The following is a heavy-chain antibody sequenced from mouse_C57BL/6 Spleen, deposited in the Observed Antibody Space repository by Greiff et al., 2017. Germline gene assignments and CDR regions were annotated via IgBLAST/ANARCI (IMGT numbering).Heavy chain of an antibody. CDR1: GYTFTSYW. Sequence: VKLQQPGAELVKPGASVKLSCKASGYTFTSYWMHWVKQRPGQGLEWIGMIHPNSGSTNYNEKFKSKATLTVDKSSSTAYMQLSSLTSEDSAVYYCARRSTPFAYWGQGTLVTVSA. CDR3: ARRSTPFAY. CDR2: IHPNSGST. V-gene: IGHV1-64*01. J-gene: IGHJ3*01.